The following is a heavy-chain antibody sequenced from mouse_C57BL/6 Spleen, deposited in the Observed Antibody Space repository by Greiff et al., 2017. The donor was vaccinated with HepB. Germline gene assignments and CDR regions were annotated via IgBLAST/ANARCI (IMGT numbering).Heavy chain of an antibody. CDR3: ARRGYYGSIPAWFAY. CDR1: GFTFSSYG. Sequence: EVKLMESGGDLVKPGGSLKLSCAASGFTFSSYGMSWVRQTPDKRLEWVATISSGGSYTYYPDSVKGRFTISRDNAKNTLYLQMSSLKSEDTAMYYCARRGYYGSIPAWFAYWGQGTLVTVSA. CDR2: ISSGGSYT. J-gene: IGHJ3*01. D-gene: IGHD1-1*01. V-gene: IGHV5-6*02.